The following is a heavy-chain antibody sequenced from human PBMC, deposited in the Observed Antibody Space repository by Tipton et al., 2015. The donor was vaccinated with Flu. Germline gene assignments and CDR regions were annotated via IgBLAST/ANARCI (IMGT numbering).Heavy chain of an antibody. V-gene: IGHV3-11*01. CDR3: TKVIPEIVAGLDY. CDR2: ISSSGSSI. D-gene: IGHD5-12*01. CDR1: GFTFSDYY. Sequence: SLRLSCAASGFTFSDYYMSWIRLAPGKGLEWVSHISSSGSSINYADSVKGRFTISRDNAKNSLYLQMNSLRAEDTAIYYCTKVIPEIVAGLDYWGQGTLVTVSS. J-gene: IGHJ4*02.